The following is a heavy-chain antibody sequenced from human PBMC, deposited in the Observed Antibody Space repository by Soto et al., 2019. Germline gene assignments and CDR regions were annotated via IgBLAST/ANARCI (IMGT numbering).Heavy chain of an antibody. CDR1: GGSFSGYY. CDR2: IDHSGST. V-gene: IGHV4-34*02. J-gene: IGHJ3*01. D-gene: IGHD3-9*01. CDR3: AGETSDYDFLTAPTTFDF. Sequence: QVQLQQWGAGLLKPSETLSLTCAVSGGSFSGYYWNWIHQPPGKGLEWIGQIDHSGSTTYNPSLKSRVTISVDTSKRDISLKLTSVTAADTAVYYCAGETSDYDFLTAPTTFDFWGQGTMVTVSS.